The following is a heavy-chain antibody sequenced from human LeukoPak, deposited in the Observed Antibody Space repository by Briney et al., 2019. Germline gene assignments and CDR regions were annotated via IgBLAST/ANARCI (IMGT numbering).Heavy chain of an antibody. V-gene: IGHV3-15*01. CDR2: IKRKTDGGTT. Sequence: PGGSLRLSCAASGFTFSSYAMSWVRQAPGKGLEWVGRIKRKTDGGTTDYAAPVKGRFTISRDDSINTLYLQMNSLKTEDTAVYYCTTGRYCSGGSCYISLGYWGQGTLVTVSS. J-gene: IGHJ4*02. D-gene: IGHD2-15*01. CDR3: TTGRYCSGGSCYISLGY. CDR1: GFTFSSYA.